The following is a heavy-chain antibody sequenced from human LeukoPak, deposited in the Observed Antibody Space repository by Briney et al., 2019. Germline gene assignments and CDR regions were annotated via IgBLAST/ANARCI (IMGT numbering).Heavy chain of an antibody. J-gene: IGHJ4*02. D-gene: IGHD5-18*01. CDR2: ISSSSYK. CDR1: GFTFSDYY. CDR3: APGTYSYGYLFDY. Sequence: GGSLRLSCAASGFTFSDYYMSWIRQAPGKGLEWVSYISSSSYKNYADSVKGRFTISRDNAKNSLYLQMNSLRAEDTAVYYCAPGTYSYGYLFDYWGQGTLVTVSS. V-gene: IGHV3-11*06.